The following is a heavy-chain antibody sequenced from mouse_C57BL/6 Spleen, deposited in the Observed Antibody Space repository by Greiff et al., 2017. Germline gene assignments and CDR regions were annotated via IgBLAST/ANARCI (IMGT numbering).Heavy chain of an antibody. CDR2: IYPGSGST. Sequence: QVQLQQPGAELVKPGASVKMSCKASGYTFTSYWITWVKQRPGQGLEWIGDIYPGSGSTNYNEKFKSKATLTVDTSSSTAYMQLSSLTSEDSAVYYCARGFYYGSSPHYFDYWGQGTTLTVSS. J-gene: IGHJ2*01. CDR3: ARGFYYGSSPHYFDY. D-gene: IGHD1-1*01. V-gene: IGHV1-55*01. CDR1: GYTFTSYW.